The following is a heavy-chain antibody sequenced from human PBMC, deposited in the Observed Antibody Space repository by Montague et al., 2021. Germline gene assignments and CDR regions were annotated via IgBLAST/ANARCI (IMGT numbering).Heavy chain of an antibody. J-gene: IGHJ5*02. CDR3: ARVDCDGDCYTFDP. CDR2: IYYSANT. CDR1: GASINSSPYY. Sequence: SETLSLTCTVSGASINSSPYYWGWIRQPPGKGLEWIGSIYYSANTYYNPSLKSRLSISVDTTKNQFSLRLKSVTAADTAVYHCARVDCDGDCYTFDPWGQGTLVAV. D-gene: IGHD2-21*02. V-gene: IGHV4-39*01.